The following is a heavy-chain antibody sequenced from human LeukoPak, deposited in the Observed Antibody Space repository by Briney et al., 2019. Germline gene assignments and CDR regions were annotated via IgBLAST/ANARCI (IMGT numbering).Heavy chain of an antibody. V-gene: IGHV3-53*01. D-gene: IGHD5-24*01. CDR1: GFTVSSNY. J-gene: IGHJ6*03. CDR3: ARATFNGCNGYYYNYMDV. CDR2: IYSGAST. Sequence: PGGSLRLSCAAPGFTVSSNYMRWVRQAPGKRQECVSDIYSGASTYYADSVQGRFTISRDNSKNTLYLQMINLRAEYTAVYYCARATFNGCNGYYYNYMDVWGKGTTGTVSS.